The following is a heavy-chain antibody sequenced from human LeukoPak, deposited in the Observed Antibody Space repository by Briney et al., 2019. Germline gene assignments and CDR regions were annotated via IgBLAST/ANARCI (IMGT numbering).Heavy chain of an antibody. D-gene: IGHD6-19*01. Sequence: GASVKGSCKASGYTFTSYYMHWVRQAPGQGLEWMGIINPSGGSTSYAQKVQGRVTMTRDTSTRPVYMELSSLRSEDTAVYYCARDQAVAGTVDYFDYWGQGTLVTVSS. CDR1: GYTFTSYY. CDR2: INPSGGST. CDR3: ARDQAVAGTVDYFDY. J-gene: IGHJ4*02. V-gene: IGHV1-46*01.